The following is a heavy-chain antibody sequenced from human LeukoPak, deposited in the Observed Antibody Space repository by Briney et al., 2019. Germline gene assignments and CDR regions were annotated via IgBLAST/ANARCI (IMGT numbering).Heavy chain of an antibody. CDR1: GYTFTSYG. J-gene: IGHJ4*02. Sequence: ASVTVSCKASGYTFTSYGISWVRQAPGQGLEWMGWISAYNGNTNYAQKLQGRVTMTTDTSTSTAYMELRSLRSDDTAVYYCAVQNYYDSSGYLIEDDYWGQGTLVTVSS. CDR2: ISAYNGNT. CDR3: AVQNYYDSSGYLIEDDY. V-gene: IGHV1-18*01. D-gene: IGHD3-22*01.